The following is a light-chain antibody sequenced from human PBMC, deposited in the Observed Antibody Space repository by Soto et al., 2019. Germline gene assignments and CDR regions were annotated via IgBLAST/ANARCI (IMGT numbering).Light chain of an antibody. J-gene: IGKJ2*03. V-gene: IGKV4-1*01. CDR1: QSFFFRSKNKDY. CDR2: WST. CDR3: HQYYSIPYS. Sequence: DIVMTQSPDSLAVSLGERATINCKSSQSFFFRSKNKDYLAWYQHKPGQPPKLLFYWSTTRESGVPDRFSGSGSGTDFTLTISSLQAEDVAVYYCHQYYSIPYSFGQGTKLEIK.